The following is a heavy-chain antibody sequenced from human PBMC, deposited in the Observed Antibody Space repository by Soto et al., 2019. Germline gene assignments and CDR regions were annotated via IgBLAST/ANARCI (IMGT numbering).Heavy chain of an antibody. CDR1: VVSISSGGYY. CDR3: ASTTVTSGAFDY. J-gene: IGHJ4*02. V-gene: IGHV4-31*03. Sequence: TLSLTCTFSVVSISSGGYYWSWIRQHPGKGLEWIGYIYYSGSTYYNPSLKSRVTISVDTSKNQFSLKLSSVTAEDTAVYYCASTTVTSGAFDYWGKGTLVTVSS. CDR2: IYYSGST. D-gene: IGHD4-17*01.